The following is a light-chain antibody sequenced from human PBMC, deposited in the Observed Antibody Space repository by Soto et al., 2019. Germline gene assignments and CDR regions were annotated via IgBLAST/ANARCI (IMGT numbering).Light chain of an antibody. CDR1: QSVSSK. CDR2: GAS. CDR3: QQYKNWPTVT. J-gene: IGKJ3*01. Sequence: EIVMTQSPATLSVSPGERATLSCRASQSVSSKLAWYQQKPGQAPRLLVYGASTRATGIPARFSGSGSGTDFTLTISSLQSEDFAVYYCQQYKNWPTVTFGPGTKVDIK. V-gene: IGKV3-15*01.